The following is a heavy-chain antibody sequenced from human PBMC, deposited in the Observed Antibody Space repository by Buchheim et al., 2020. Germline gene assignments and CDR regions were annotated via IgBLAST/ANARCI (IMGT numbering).Heavy chain of an antibody. J-gene: IGHJ3*02. CDR1: GGSISSGGYS. Sequence: QLQLQESGSGLVKPSQTLSLTCAVSGGSISSGGYSWSWIRQPPGKGLEWIGYIYHSGSTYYNPSLKSRVTISVDRSKNQFSLKLSSVTAADTAVYYCARGGEGWYCSSTSCKRFAFDIWGQGT. D-gene: IGHD2-2*01. CDR3: ARGGEGWYCSSTSCKRFAFDI. CDR2: IYHSGST. V-gene: IGHV4-30-2*01.